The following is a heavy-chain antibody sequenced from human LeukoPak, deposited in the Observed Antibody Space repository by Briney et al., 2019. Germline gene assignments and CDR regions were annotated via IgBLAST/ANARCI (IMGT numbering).Heavy chain of an antibody. D-gene: IGHD3-16*01. Sequence: SQTLSLTCTVSGGSISSGGYYWSWIRQHPGKGLEWIGYIYYSGSTYYNPSLKSRVTISVDTSKNQFSLKLSSVTAADTAVYYCARGEVDDYVWGSYFDYWGQGTLVTVSS. V-gene: IGHV4-31*03. CDR2: IYYSGST. CDR3: ARGEVDDYVWGSYFDY. CDR1: GGSISSGGYY. J-gene: IGHJ4*02.